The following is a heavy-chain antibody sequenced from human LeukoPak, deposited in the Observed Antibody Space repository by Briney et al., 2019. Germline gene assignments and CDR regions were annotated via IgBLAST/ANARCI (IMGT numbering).Heavy chain of an antibody. V-gene: IGHV3-33*06. CDR3: AKGPPADDAVDQGNFDY. J-gene: IGHJ4*02. CDR2: IWYDGSNK. Sequence: PGGSLRLSCAASGFTFSSYGMYWLRQAPGKGLEWVAVIWYDGSNKHYADSVKGRFTISRDNSKNTLYLQMNSLRVEDTAVYYCAKGPPADDAVDQGNFDYWGQGTLVTVSS. D-gene: IGHD6-19*01. CDR1: GFTFSSYG.